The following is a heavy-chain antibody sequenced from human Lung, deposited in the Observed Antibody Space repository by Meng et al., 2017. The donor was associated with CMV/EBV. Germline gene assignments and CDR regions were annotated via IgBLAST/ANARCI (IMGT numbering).Heavy chain of an antibody. CDR3: ARDRNGRRRYYDSSAYYLDY. CDR1: GYTFTSYE. CDR2: INPSGGST. Sequence: ASVXVSCKASGYTFTSYEMQWVRQAPGQGLEWMAIINPSGGSTTYAQKFQGRVTVTRDTSTTSVYMELSSLRSEDTAVYYCARDRNGRRRYYDSSAYYLDYWGQGTLVTVSS. J-gene: IGHJ4*02. V-gene: IGHV1-46*01. D-gene: IGHD3-22*01.